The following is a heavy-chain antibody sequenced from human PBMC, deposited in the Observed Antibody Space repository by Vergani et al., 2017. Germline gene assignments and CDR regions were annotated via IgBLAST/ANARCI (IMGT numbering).Heavy chain of an antibody. D-gene: IGHD2-15*01. J-gene: IGHJ6*02. V-gene: IGHV3-30*03. CDR2: ISYDGTQK. CDR1: GFTSSYYG. Sequence: QVHLVESGGGVVQPGRSLRLSCVVSGFTSSYYGMHWVRQAPGKGLEWVAVISYDGTQKYYADSVKGRFTISRDNSKSTLYLQMNSLRAEDTAVYYCARDRLSDVGYCSGGSCYSYYYYGMDVWGQGTTVTVSS. CDR3: ARDRLSDVGYCSGGSCYSYYYYGMDV.